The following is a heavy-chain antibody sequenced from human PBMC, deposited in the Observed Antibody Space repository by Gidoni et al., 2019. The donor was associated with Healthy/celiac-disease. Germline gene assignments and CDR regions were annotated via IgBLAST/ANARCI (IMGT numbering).Heavy chain of an antibody. CDR3: ARDGLVVVTGIDY. Sequence: EVQLVESGGGLVQPGGSLRLSCAASGFTFSSYWMHWVRQAPGKGLVGVSRINSDGSSTSYADSVKGRVTISRDNAKNTLYLQMNSLRAEDTAVYYCARDGLVVVTGIDYWGQGTLVTVSS. CDR2: INSDGSST. CDR1: GFTFSSYW. D-gene: IGHD3-22*01. V-gene: IGHV3-74*01. J-gene: IGHJ4*02.